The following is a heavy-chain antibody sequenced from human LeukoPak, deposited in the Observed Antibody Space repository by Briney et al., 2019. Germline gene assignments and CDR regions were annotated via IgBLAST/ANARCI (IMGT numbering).Heavy chain of an antibody. D-gene: IGHD1-26*01. CDR3: ARFASYPGAFDI. CDR1: GGSISSYY. CDR2: IYTSGST. V-gene: IGHV4-4*07. J-gene: IGHJ3*02. Sequence: SETLSLTCTVPGGSISSYYWSWIRQPAGKGLEWIGRIYTSGSTNYNPSLKSRVTMSVDTSKNQFSLKLSSVTAADTAVYYCARFASYPGAFDIWGQGTMVTVSS.